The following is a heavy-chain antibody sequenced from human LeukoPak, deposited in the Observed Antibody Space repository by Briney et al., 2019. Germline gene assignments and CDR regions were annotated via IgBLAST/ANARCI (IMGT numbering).Heavy chain of an antibody. V-gene: IGHV4-31*03. CDR3: ARGNDYYDSSGRPTFDY. J-gene: IGHJ4*02. Sequence: SETLSLTCTVSGGSISSGGYHWSWIRQHPGKGLEWIGYIYYSGSTYYNPSLKSRVTISVDTSKNQFSLKLSSVTAADTAVYYCARGNDYYDSSGRPTFDYWGQGTLVTVSS. CDR2: IYYSGST. D-gene: IGHD3-22*01. CDR1: GGSISSGGYH.